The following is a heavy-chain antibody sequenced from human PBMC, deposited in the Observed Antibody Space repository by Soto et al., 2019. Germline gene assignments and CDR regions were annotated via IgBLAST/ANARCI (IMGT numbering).Heavy chain of an antibody. D-gene: IGHD1-26*01. CDR3: ARVKGTYSGSSHFDS. Sequence: SQTLSLTCAISGDSVSSDRAAWNWSRQSPARGLEWLGRTYYRSKWYNDYAVSGKSRRAINPDTSQNEFSLQLKSVTPEDTALYFCARVKGTYSGSSHFDSWGRGTLVTV. V-gene: IGHV6-1*01. CDR1: GDSVSSDRAA. CDR2: TYYRSKWYN. J-gene: IGHJ4*02.